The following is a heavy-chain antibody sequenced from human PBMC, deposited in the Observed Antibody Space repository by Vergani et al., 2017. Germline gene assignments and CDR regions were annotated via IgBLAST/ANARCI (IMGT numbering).Heavy chain of an antibody. Sequence: QVQLQESGPGLVKPSETLSLTCTVSGGSISSYYWSWIRQPPGKGLEWIGYIYYSGSTNYNPSLKSRVTISVDTSKNQFSLKLSSVTAADTAVYYCARDVSRDWYFDLWGRGTLVTVSS. D-gene: IGHD2-8*01. J-gene: IGHJ2*01. CDR1: GGSISSYY. CDR2: IYYSGST. CDR3: ARDVSRDWYFDL. V-gene: IGHV4-59*01.